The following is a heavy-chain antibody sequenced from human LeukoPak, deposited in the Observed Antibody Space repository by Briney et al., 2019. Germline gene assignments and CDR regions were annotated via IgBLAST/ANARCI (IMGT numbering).Heavy chain of an antibody. J-gene: IGHJ2*01. Sequence: ASVKVSCKASGGTFSIYAISWVRQAPGQGLEWMGGIIPIFGTANYAQKFQGRVTITADESTSTAYMELSSLRSEDTAVYYCARDTYSSSWFGYFDLWGRGTLVTVSS. CDR3: ARDTYSSSWFGYFDL. D-gene: IGHD6-13*01. CDR1: GGTFSIYA. V-gene: IGHV1-69*13. CDR2: IIPIFGTA.